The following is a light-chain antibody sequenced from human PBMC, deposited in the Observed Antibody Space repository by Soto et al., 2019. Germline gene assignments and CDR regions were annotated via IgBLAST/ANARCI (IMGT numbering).Light chain of an antibody. CDR2: GAS. CDR3: QHSDNWPL. CDR1: QSVSHSY. J-gene: IGKJ5*01. V-gene: IGKV3-15*01. Sequence: EIVLTQSPGTLSVSPGERATLSCRASQSVSHSYLAWYQQKPGQAPRLLIYGASTRATAIPARFSGSGSGTEFTLTISSLQSEDFAVYYCQHSDNWPLFGQGTRLEIK.